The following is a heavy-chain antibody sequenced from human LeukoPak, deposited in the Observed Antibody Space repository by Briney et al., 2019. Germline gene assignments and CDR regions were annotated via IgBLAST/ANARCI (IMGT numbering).Heavy chain of an antibody. D-gene: IGHD3-10*01. CDR3: ARDGPVEESPFDY. Sequence: SETLSLTCTVSGGSINNNHYYWSWIRQPPGKGLEWIGYIYYSGSTNYDPSLKSRVTISVDTSKNQFSLKLSSVTAADTAVYYCARDGPVEESPFDYWGQGTLVTVSS. J-gene: IGHJ4*02. CDR2: IYYSGST. V-gene: IGHV4-61*01. CDR1: GGSINNNHYY.